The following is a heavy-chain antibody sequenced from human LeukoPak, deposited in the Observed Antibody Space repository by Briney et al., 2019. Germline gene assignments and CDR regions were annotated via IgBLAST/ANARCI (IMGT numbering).Heavy chain of an antibody. D-gene: IGHD3-16*01. CDR2: LDSSSSTI. J-gene: IGHJ4*02. Sequence: GGSLRLSCAASGFTFSSYSMNWVRQAPGKGLEWASYLDSSSSTIYYADSVKGRFTVSRDNAKNSLYLQMDTLRADDTAVYYCATMAFGKVXNXKDYWGQGTLVTVSS. V-gene: IGHV3-48*01. CDR3: ATMAFGKVXNXKDY. CDR1: GFTFSSYS.